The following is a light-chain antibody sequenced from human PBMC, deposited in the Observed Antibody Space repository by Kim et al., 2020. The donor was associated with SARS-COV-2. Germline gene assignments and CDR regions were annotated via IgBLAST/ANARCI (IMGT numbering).Light chain of an antibody. V-gene: IGLV2-14*03. CDR3: SAHTSRSSLGV. Sequence: IFTFTCHSHDRGCEYSVTWYQQRRGNAARLLIHDVGNRRSGVSKRFSGSESGRAASLIISEPQAEDEGEYCCSAHTSRSSLGVYGGGTQV. J-gene: IGLJ3*02. CDR1: SHDRGCEYS. CDR2: DVG.